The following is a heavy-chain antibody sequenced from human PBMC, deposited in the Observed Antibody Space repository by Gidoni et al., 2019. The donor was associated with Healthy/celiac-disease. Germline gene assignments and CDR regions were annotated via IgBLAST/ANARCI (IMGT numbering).Heavy chain of an antibody. J-gene: IGHJ4*02. CDR1: GFTFSDSY. V-gene: IGHV3-11*05. CDR2: ISSSSSYT. CDR3: ARGVHYYGSGSYYTPFRY. Sequence: QVQLVESGGGLVKPGGSLGLSCAASGFTFSDSYMSWIRQAPGKGLEWVSYISSSSSYTNYADSVKGRFTISRDNAKNSLYLQMNSLRAEDTAVYYCARGVHYYGSGSYYTPFRYWGQGTLVTVSS. D-gene: IGHD3-10*01.